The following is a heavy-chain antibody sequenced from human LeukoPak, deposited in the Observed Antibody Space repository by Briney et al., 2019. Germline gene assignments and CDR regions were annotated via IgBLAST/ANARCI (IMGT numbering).Heavy chain of an antibody. V-gene: IGHV3-7*01. Sequence: GGSLRLSCAASGSTFSSYWMSWVRQAPGKGLEWVANIKQDGSEKYYVDSVKGRFTISRDNAKNSLYLQMNSLRADDTAVYYCAREPYSSSWSHFDYWGQGTLVTVSS. J-gene: IGHJ4*02. CDR3: AREPYSSSWSHFDY. D-gene: IGHD6-13*01. CDR1: GSTFSSYW. CDR2: IKQDGSEK.